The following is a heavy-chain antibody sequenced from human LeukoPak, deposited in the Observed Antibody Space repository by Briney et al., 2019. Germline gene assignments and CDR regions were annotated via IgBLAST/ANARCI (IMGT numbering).Heavy chain of an antibody. CDR2: IYYSGST. D-gene: IGHD1-14*01. CDR1: GGSISSSSYY. Sequence: PSETLSLTCTVSGGSISSSSYYWGWIRQPPGKGLEWIGSIYYSGSTYYNPSLKSRVTISVDTSKNQFSLKLSSVTAADTAVYYCARHTTPFDYWGQGTLVTVSS. V-gene: IGHV4-39*01. J-gene: IGHJ4*02. CDR3: ARHTTPFDY.